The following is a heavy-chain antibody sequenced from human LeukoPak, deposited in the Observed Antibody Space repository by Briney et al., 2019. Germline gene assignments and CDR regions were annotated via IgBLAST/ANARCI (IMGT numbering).Heavy chain of an antibody. V-gene: IGHV3-30*02. CDR2: IRYDGSNK. Sequence: GGSLRLSCASFGFTFSSYGMHWIRQAPGKGLEWVAFIRYDGSNKYYADSVKGRFTISRDNSKNTLYLQMNSLRAEDTAVYYCAKTYYDSSGDAFDIWGQGTMVTVSS. CDR1: GFTFSSYG. D-gene: IGHD3-22*01. CDR3: AKTYYDSSGDAFDI. J-gene: IGHJ3*02.